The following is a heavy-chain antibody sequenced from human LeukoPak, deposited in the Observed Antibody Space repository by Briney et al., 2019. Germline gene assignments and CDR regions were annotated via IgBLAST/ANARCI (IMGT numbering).Heavy chain of an antibody. V-gene: IGHV3-20*01. J-gene: IGHJ4*02. D-gene: IGHD3-22*01. CDR2: INWNGGST. Sequence: GRSLRLSCAASGFTFSSYAMHWVRQAPGKGLEWVSGINWNGGSTGYADSVKGRFTISRDNAKNPLYLQMNSLRAEDTALYRCARRRDSGYGGYYFDYWGQGTLVTVSS. CDR3: ARRRDSGYGGYYFDY. CDR1: GFTFSSYA.